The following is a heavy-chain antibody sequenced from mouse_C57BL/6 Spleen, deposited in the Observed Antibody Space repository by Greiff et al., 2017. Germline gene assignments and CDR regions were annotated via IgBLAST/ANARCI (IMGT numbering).Heavy chain of an antibody. CDR3: ARRLTTGGFAY. D-gene: IGHD3-1*01. V-gene: IGHV1-82*01. CDR1: GYAFSSSW. CDR2: IYPGDGDT. Sequence: VQLQQSGPELVKPGASVKISCKASGYAFSSSWMNWVKQRPGKGLEWIGRIYPGDGDTNYNGKFKGKATLTADKSSSTAYMQLSSLTSEDSAVYFCARRLTTGGFAYWGQGTLVTVSA. J-gene: IGHJ3*01.